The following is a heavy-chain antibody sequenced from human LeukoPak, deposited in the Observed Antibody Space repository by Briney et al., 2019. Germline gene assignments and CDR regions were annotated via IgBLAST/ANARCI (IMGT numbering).Heavy chain of an antibody. D-gene: IGHD6-13*01. CDR1: GGSISHHY. J-gene: IGHJ4*02. Sequence: SETLSLTCTVSGGSISHHYWSWIRQPPGKGLEWVGYIYYSGTTKYNPSLKSRVTISLDTSKNQFSLELSSVTAADTAVYYCARAPYSSTWYLEYFDFWGEGTLVTVSS. V-gene: IGHV4-59*11. CDR3: ARAPYSSTWYLEYFDF. CDR2: IYYSGTT.